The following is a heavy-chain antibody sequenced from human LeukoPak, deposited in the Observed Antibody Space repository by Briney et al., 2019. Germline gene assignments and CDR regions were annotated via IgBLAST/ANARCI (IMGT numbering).Heavy chain of an antibody. CDR3: ATDRGWRTSGYYLYYFEY. D-gene: IGHD3-3*01. J-gene: IGHJ4*02. CDR1: GFIFTNYF. Sequence: GSLRLSCAASGFIFTNYFMSWVRQAPGKGLEWVASIEHDGSEKYYVDSVRGRFIISRDNTMNSLYLQMSSLRAEDTAVYYCATDRGWRTSGYYLYYFEYWGQGTLVTYSS. CDR2: IEHDGSEK. V-gene: IGHV3-7*01.